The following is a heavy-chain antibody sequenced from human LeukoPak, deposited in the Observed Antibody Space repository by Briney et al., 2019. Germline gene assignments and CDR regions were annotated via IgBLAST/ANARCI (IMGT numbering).Heavy chain of an antibody. D-gene: IGHD6-19*01. CDR3: AKDLGTDSSGWTYHFDY. J-gene: IGHJ4*02. CDR2: ISWNSGSI. V-gene: IGHV3-9*01. CDR1: GFTFDDYA. Sequence: GRSLRLSCAASGFTFDDYAMHWVRQAPGKGLEWVSGISWNSGSIGYADSVKGRFTISRDNAKNSLYLQMNSLRAEDTALYYRAKDLGTDSSGWTYHFDYWGQGTLVTVSS.